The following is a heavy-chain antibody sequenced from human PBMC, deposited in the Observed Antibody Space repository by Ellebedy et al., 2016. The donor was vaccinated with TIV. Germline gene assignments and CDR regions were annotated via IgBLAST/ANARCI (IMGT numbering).Heavy chain of an antibody. V-gene: IGHV1-46*01. CDR1: GGTFSSYA. D-gene: IGHD1-1*01. Sequence: ASVKVSCKASGGTFSSYAISWVRQAPGQGLEWMGIINPSGGSTSYAQKFQGRVTMTRDTSTSTVYMELSSLRSEDTAVYYCARVHLLGWNDKGLDPWGQGTLVTVSS. J-gene: IGHJ5*02. CDR3: ARVHLLGWNDKGLDP. CDR2: INPSGGST.